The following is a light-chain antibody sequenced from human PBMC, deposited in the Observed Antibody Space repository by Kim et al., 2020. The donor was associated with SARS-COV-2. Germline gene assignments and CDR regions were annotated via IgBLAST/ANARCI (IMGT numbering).Light chain of an antibody. Sequence: SPGQTATITCTGDKLVDKFVFCYQQKPGQSPVLVIYQDTKRPSGIPERFSASNSGNTATLTISGTQATDEADYYCQAWDSGTAVVFGGGTQLTVL. J-gene: IGLJ2*01. CDR1: KLVDKF. CDR3: QAWDSGTAVV. CDR2: QDT. V-gene: IGLV3-1*01.